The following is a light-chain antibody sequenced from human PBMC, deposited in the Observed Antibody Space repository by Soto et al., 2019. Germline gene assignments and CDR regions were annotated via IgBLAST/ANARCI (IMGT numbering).Light chain of an antibody. J-gene: IGKJ1*01. CDR2: DAS. CDR1: QSISSW. V-gene: IGKV1-5*01. CDR3: QQHESYSPWK. Sequence: DIQMTQSPSALSASVGDIATITCRASQSISSWLAWYQQKPGKAPKLLIYDASTLQSGVPSRYSGSGSGTEFTLTISNLQPDDFATYYCQQHESYSPWKFGQGTKVDIK.